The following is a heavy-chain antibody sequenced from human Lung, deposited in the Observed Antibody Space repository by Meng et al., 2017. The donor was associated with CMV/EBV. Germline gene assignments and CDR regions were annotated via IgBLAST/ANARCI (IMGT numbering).Heavy chain of an antibody. CDR2: VNHRGSS. Sequence: PXTLSLXCVVSGGSFSHNYWSWIRQPPGKGLEWIGEVNHRGSSNYNPSLMSRVTISVDTSKKQCSLKMSSVTAGDTAVYYCAREAAGDYDSSGPVDYWGQGTXVTVSS. CDR3: AREAAGDYDSSGPVDY. J-gene: IGHJ4*02. D-gene: IGHD3-22*01. V-gene: IGHV4-34*01. CDR1: GGSFSHNY.